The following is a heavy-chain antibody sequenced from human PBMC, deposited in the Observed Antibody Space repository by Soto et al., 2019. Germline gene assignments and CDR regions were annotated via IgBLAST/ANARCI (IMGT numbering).Heavy chain of an antibody. J-gene: IGHJ5*02. V-gene: IGHV3-33*01. CDR3: ARDVGATRPAGFDP. CDR2: IWYDGSKK. Sequence: GGSLRLSCAASGFTFSSYGMHWVRQAPGKGLEWVAVIWYDGSKKYYADSVKGRFTISRDNSKNTLYLQMNSLRAEDTAVYYCARDVGATRPAGFDPWGQGTLVTVSS. D-gene: IGHD1-26*01. CDR1: GFTFSSYG.